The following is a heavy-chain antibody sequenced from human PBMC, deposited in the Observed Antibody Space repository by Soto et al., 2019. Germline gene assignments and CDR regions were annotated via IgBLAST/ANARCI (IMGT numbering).Heavy chain of an antibody. V-gene: IGHV4-39*01. CDR2: IYYSGST. CDR1: GGSISSSSYY. J-gene: IGHJ4*02. CDR3: ARRGLNWGSASHYYFDY. Sequence: SETLSLTCTVSGGSISSSSYYWGWIRQPPGKGLEWIGSIYYSGSTYYNPSLKSRVTISVDTSKNQFSLKLSSVTAADTAVYYCARRGLNWGSASHYYFDYWGQGTLVTVSS. D-gene: IGHD7-27*01.